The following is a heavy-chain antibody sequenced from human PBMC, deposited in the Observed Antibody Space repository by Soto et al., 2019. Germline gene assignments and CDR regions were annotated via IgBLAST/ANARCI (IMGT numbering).Heavy chain of an antibody. D-gene: IGHD6-13*01. V-gene: IGHV3-30*18. CDR3: AKYKQQLVTLDY. CDR2: ISYDGSNK. CDR1: GFTFSSYG. Sequence: QVQLVESGGGVVQPGRSLRLSCAASGFTFSSYGMHWVRQAPGKGLEWVAVISYDGSNKYYADSVKGRFTISRDNSKNTLYLQMNSLRAEDTAVYYCAKYKQQLVTLDYWGQGTLVTVSS. J-gene: IGHJ4*02.